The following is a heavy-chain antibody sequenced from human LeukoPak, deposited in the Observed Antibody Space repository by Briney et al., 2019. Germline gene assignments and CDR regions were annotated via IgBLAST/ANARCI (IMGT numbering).Heavy chain of an antibody. CDR1: GGSISSSSYY. CDR3: ARARSSGYSYGINWFDP. J-gene: IGHJ5*02. Sequence: SETLSLTCTVSGGSISSSSYYWGWIRQPPGKGLEWIGSIYYSGGTYYNPSLKSRVTISVDTSKNQFSLKLSSVTAADTAVYYCARARSSGYSYGINWFDPWGQGTLVTVSS. V-gene: IGHV4-39*07. CDR2: IYYSGGT. D-gene: IGHD5-18*01.